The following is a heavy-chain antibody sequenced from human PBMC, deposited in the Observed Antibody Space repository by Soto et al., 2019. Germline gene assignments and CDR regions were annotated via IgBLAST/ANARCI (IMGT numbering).Heavy chain of an antibody. CDR1: EYRFTSYG. CDR2: IYPGDSDT. Sequence: EPLKISCCGSEYRFTSYGIGWARPLPGKGLEWMGIIYPGDSDTRYSPSFQGQVTISADKSIGTAYLQWSSLKASDTAMYYCARCQDTAMVKRSDYYGMDVWGQGTTVTVS. D-gene: IGHD5-18*01. CDR3: ARCQDTAMVKRSDYYGMDV. V-gene: IGHV5-51*01. J-gene: IGHJ6*02.